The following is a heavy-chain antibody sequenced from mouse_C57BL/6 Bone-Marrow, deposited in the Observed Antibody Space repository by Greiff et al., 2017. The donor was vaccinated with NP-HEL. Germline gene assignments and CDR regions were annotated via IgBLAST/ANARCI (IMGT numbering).Heavy chain of an antibody. V-gene: IGHV1-81*01. D-gene: IGHD1-1*01. J-gene: IGHJ2*01. CDR2: IYPRSGNT. CDR3: ARYTTVVAPY. CDR1: GYTFTSYG. Sequence: LQESGAELARPGASVKLSCKASGYTFTSYGISWVKQRTGQGLEWIGEIYPRSGNTYYNEKFKGKATLTADKSSSTAYMELRSLTSEDSAVDFCARYTTVVAPYWGKGTTLTFSS.